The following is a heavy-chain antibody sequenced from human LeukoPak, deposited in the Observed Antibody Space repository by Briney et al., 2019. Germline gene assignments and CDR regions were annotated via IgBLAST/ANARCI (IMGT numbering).Heavy chain of an antibody. J-gene: IGHJ4*02. CDR2: IKQDGSEK. V-gene: IGHV3-7*01. CDR3: ARHGLAANGYFDY. D-gene: IGHD2-8*01. CDR1: GFTFSSYS. Sequence: PGGSLRLSCAASGFTFSSYSMNWVRQAPGKGLEGVANIKQDGSEKYYVDSLKGRFTISRDNAKNSLYLQMNSLRAEDTAVYYCARHGLAANGYFDYWGQGTLVTVSS.